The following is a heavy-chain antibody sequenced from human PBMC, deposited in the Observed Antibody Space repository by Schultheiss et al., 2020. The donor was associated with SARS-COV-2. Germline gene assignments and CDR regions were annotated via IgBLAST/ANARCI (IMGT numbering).Heavy chain of an antibody. Sequence: LRLSCTVSGGSISTGGYYWSWIRQHPGKGLEWIGYFYYSGTTDYNPTLESRVTISGDTSKNQFFLKLNSVTAADTAVYYCARDSRRWRFFDLWGRGTLVTVSS. J-gene: IGHJ2*01. V-gene: IGHV4-31*03. CDR2: FYYSGTT. CDR1: GGSISTGGYY. CDR3: ARDSRRWRFFDL. D-gene: IGHD3-3*01.